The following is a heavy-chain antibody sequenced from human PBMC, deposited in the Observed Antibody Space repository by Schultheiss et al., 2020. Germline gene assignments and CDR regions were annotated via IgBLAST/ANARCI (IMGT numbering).Heavy chain of an antibody. J-gene: IGHJ4*02. CDR1: GFTFSSYA. Sequence: GGSLRLSCAASGFTFSSYAMHWVRQAPGKGLEWVAVISYDGSNKYYADSVKGRFTISRDNSKNTLYLQMNSLRAKDTAVYYCARGGYGDYYFDYWGQGTLVTVSS. CDR2: ISYDGSNK. V-gene: IGHV3-30-3*01. CDR3: ARGGYGDYYFDY. D-gene: IGHD4-17*01.